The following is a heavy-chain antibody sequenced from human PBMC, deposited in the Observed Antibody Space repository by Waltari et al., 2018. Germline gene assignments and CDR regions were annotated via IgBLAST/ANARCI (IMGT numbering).Heavy chain of an antibody. CDR3: ARRMTTQLIGGFDP. CDR2: IYYSGNT. V-gene: IGHV4-30-2*01. CDR1: GDSISSGGYS. J-gene: IGHJ5*02. Sequence: QLQLQESGSGLVKPSQPLSLTCAVLGDSISSGGYSWSWIRQPPGKGLEWIGYIYYSGNTYYKPSLKSRVTISLDRSKNQFSLRLNSVTAADTAVYYCARRMTTQLIGGFDPWGQGTLVTVSS. D-gene: IGHD4-4*01.